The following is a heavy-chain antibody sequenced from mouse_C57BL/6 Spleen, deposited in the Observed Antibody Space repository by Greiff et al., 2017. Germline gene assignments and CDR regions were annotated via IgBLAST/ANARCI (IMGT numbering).Heavy chain of an antibody. J-gene: IGHJ1*03. CDR3: ARWGIFHYYGSSCDWYFDV. CDR2: IYPRDGST. D-gene: IGHD1-1*01. Sequence: QVQLKESGPELVKPGASVKLSCKASGYTFTSYDINWVKQRPGQGLEWIGWIYPRDGSTKYTETFKGKATVTVDTSSSTAYMELHSLTSEDSAVYFCARWGIFHYYGSSCDWYFDVWGTGTTVTVSS. CDR1: GYTFTSYD. V-gene: IGHV1-85*01.